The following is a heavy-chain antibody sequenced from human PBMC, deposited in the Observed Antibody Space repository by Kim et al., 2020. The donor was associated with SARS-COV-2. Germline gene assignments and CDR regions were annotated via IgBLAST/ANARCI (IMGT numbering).Heavy chain of an antibody. CDR3: AREGKGELKRDAFDI. CDR2: IYYSGST. D-gene: IGHD1-26*01. V-gene: IGHV4-59*01. Sequence: SETLSLTCTVSGGSISSYYWSWIRQPPGKGLEWIGYIYYSGSTNYNPSLKSRVTISVDTSKNQFSLKLSSVTAADTAVYYCAREGKGELKRDAFDIWGQGTMVTVSS. CDR1: GGSISSYY. J-gene: IGHJ3*02.